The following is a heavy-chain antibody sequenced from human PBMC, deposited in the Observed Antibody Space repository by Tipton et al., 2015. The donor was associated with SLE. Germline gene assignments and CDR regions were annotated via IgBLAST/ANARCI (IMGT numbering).Heavy chain of an antibody. CDR1: GGAISSYY. Sequence: TLSLTCAVSGGAISSYYWSWIRQPPGKGLEWIGYSYYSGSTNYNPSLKSRVTISVDTSKNQFSLKLSSVTAAGTAVYYCARKDSYYGMDVWGHGTTVTVSS. CDR2: SYYSGST. CDR3: ARKDSYYGMDV. V-gene: IGHV4-59*01. J-gene: IGHJ6*02.